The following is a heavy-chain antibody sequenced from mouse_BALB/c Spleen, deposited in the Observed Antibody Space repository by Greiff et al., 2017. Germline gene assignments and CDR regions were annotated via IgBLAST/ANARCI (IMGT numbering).Heavy chain of an antibody. D-gene: IGHD2-12*01. CDR1: GYTFTSYT. CDR2: INPSSGYT. V-gene: IGHV1-4*01. Sequence: VQLQQSGAELARPGASVKMSCKASGYTFTSYTMHWVQQRPGQGLEWIGYINPSSGYTNYNQKFKDKATLTADKSSSTAYMQLSSLTSEDSAVYYCASPLRRDSLDYWGQGTTLTVSS. J-gene: IGHJ2*01. CDR3: ASPLRRDSLDY.